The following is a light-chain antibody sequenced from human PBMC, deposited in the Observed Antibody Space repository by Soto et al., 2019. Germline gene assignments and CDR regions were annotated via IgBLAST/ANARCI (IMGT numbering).Light chain of an antibody. CDR1: QTISIW. CDR3: QHYHSFSIT. Sequence: DIQLTQTPSTLSASVGDEVTITCRASQTISIWLAWYQQRPGRAPRLLIYDSSSLESGVPSTFSGSGSGTEFSLTISNLRPDDFETYNCQHYHSFSITFGQGTRLEIK. CDR2: DSS. V-gene: IGKV1-5*01. J-gene: IGKJ5*01.